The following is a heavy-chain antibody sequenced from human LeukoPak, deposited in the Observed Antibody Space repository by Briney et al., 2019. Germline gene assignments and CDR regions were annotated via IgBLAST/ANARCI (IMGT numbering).Heavy chain of an antibody. CDR1: GFTFSSYA. CDR3: AKVAKPALRYYYYGMDV. V-gene: IGHV3-23*01. J-gene: IGHJ6*02. Sequence: GGSLRLSCAASGFTFSSYAMSWVRQAPGKGLEWVSAISGSGGSTYYADSVKGRFTISRDNSKNTLYLQMNSLRAEDTAVYYCAKVAKPALRYYYYGMDVWGQGTTVTVSS. CDR2: ISGSGGST.